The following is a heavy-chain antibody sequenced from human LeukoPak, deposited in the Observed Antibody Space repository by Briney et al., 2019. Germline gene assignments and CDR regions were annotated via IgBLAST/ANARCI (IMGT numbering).Heavy chain of an antibody. Sequence: GASVKVSCKASGYTFTSYGISWVRQAPGQGLEWMGWISAYNGNTNYAQKPQGRVTMTTDTSTSTAYMELRSLRSDDTAVYYCAINPIVVVPAATSGANWFDPWGQGTLVTVSS. J-gene: IGHJ5*02. D-gene: IGHD2-2*01. CDR3: AINPIVVVPAATSGANWFDP. CDR2: ISAYNGNT. CDR1: GYTFTSYG. V-gene: IGHV1-18*04.